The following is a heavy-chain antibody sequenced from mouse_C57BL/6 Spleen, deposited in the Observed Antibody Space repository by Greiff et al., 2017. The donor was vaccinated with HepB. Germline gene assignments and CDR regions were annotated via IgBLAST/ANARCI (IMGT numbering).Heavy chain of an antibody. CDR1: GFSLTSYG. CDR3: ARTLLWSPYYAMDY. Sequence: VQRVESGPGLVAPSQSLSITCTVSGFSLTSYGVHWVRQPPGKGLEWLVVIWSDGSTTYNSALKSRLSISKDNSKSQVFLKMNSLQTDDTAMYYCARTLLWSPYYAMDYWGQGTSVTVSS. J-gene: IGHJ4*01. D-gene: IGHD2-1*01. V-gene: IGHV2-6*03. CDR2: IWSDGST.